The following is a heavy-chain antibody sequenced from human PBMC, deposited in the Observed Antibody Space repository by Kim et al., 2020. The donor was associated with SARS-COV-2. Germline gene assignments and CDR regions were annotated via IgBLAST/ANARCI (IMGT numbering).Heavy chain of an antibody. CDR3: ARVAKPYDFWSGYLDY. D-gene: IGHD3-3*01. CDR2: ISYDGSNK. J-gene: IGHJ4*02. Sequence: GGSLRLSCAASGFTFSSYAMHWVRQAPGKGLEWVAVISYDGSNKYYADSVKGRFTISRDNSKNTLYLQMNSLRAEDTAVYYCARVAKPYDFWSGYLDYWGQGTLVTVSS. V-gene: IGHV3-30*04. CDR1: GFTFSSYA.